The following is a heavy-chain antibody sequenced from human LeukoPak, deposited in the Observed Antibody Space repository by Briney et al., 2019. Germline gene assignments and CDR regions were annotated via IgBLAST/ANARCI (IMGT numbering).Heavy chain of an antibody. J-gene: IGHJ4*02. CDR3: AKWGAQSGSYRVVDS. Sequence: PGGSLRLSCAASGIIFRSYAMSWVRQARGKGLGWVSAINGDGSSTYYADSVKGRFTISRGNSNNTLFLQMNSLRVEDTAVYYCAKWGAQSGSYRVVDSWGRGTLVTVSS. CDR2: INGDGSST. V-gene: IGHV3-23*01. D-gene: IGHD3-10*01. CDR1: GIIFRSYA.